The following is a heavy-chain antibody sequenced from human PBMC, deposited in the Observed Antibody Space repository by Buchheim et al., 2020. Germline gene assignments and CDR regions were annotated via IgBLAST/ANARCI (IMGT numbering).Heavy chain of an antibody. CDR1: GGSFSGYY. J-gene: IGHJ1*01. V-gene: IGHV4-34*01. CDR2: INHSGST. D-gene: IGHD6-13*01. CDR3: ARSTYSSSSFRGDFQH. Sequence: QVQLQQWGAGLLKPSETLSLTCAVYGGSFSGYYWSWIRQPPGKGLEWIGEINHSGSTNYNPSLKSRVTISVDTSKNQFSLKLSSVTAADTAVYYCARSTYSSSSFRGDFQHWGQGTL.